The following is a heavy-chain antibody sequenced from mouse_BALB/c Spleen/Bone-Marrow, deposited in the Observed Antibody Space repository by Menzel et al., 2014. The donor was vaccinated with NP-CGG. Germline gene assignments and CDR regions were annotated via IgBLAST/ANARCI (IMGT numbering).Heavy chain of an antibody. J-gene: IGHJ4*01. CDR1: GISITTGNYR. CDR3: ARDGGLRGYAMDY. V-gene: IGHV3-5*02. D-gene: IGHD2-4*01. Sequence: EVKLVESGPGLVKPSQTVSLTCTVTGISITTGNYRWSWIRQSPGNKLEWIGYIYYSGTITYNPSLTSRTTITRDTSKNQFFLEMNSLTAEDTATYYCARDGGLRGYAMDYWGQGTSVTVSS. CDR2: IYYSGTI.